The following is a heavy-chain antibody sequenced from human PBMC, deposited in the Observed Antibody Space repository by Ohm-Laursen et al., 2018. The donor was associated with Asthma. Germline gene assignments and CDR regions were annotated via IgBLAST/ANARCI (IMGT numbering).Heavy chain of an antibody. CDR3: ARIGPEWELPGREYSLHH. J-gene: IGHJ1*01. Sequence: SLRLSCAASGYTFSRYSIHWVRQFPGKGLEWVASISTASTFIYYADSVRGRFTTSRDNAKNSVYLQMNSLRAEDTALYYCARIGPEWELPGREYSLHHWGQGTQVTVS. D-gene: IGHD1-26*01. CDR1: GYTFSRYS. CDR2: ISTASTFI. V-gene: IGHV3-21*01.